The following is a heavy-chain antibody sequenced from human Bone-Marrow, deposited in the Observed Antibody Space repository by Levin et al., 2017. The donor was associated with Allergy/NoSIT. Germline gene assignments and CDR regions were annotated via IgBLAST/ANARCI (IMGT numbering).Heavy chain of an antibody. CDR3: ARGRTVTRDFDC. Sequence: PGGSLRLSCTVSGASFGGYYWSWVRQPPGMGLECIGYIYDSGGTNYNPSLKSRVTISIDTSKNQFSLHLSSVTAADTALYYCARGRTVTRDFDCWGQGTLVTVSS. CDR1: GASFGGYY. D-gene: IGHD4-17*01. V-gene: IGHV4-59*01. CDR2: IYDSGGT. J-gene: IGHJ4*02.